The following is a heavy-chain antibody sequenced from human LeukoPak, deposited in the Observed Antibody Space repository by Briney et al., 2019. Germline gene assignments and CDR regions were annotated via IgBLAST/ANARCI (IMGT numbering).Heavy chain of an antibody. CDR3: VKEIKKWLGAIDN. CDR1: GFRFDDYA. Sequence: PGRSLRLSCAASGFRFDDYAMHWVRQAPGKGLEWVSGIYWNSANIDYAESVEGRFTISRDNAKNSLYLQMNSLRPEDTAIYFCVKEIKKWLGAIDNWGQGTLVTVSS. V-gene: IGHV3-9*01. CDR2: IYWNSANI. J-gene: IGHJ4*02. D-gene: IGHD1-26*01.